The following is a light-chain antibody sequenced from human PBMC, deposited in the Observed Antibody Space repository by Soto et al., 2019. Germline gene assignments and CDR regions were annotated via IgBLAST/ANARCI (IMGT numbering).Light chain of an antibody. CDR1: QSISSW. J-gene: IGKJ1*01. V-gene: IGKV1-5*03. CDR3: QQYNSLWT. CDR2: KAS. Sequence: DIQMTQSPSTLSASVGDRVIITCRASQSISSWLAWYQQQPGKAPKLLIYKASSLESGVPSRFSGSGSGTEFTLSISRLWPGDFASYSCQQYNSLWTFGQGTKVEIK.